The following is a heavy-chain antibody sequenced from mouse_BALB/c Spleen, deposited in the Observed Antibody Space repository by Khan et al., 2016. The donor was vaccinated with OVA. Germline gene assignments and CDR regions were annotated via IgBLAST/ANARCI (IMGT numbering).Heavy chain of an antibody. D-gene: IGHD2-2*01. CDR2: MFPGDGST. CDR3: TMGGYVWFAS. V-gene: IGHV1-85*01. CDR1: GYTFTSYD. Sequence: QVQLKQSGAELVKPGASVKLSCKASGYTFTSYDINWVRQRPEKGLEGIGWMFPGDGSTKYNENFKGKATLTTDKSSTTAYMQLSRLKSEDSGAYFFTMGGYVWFASSGPGTLVTFSA. J-gene: IGHJ3*01.